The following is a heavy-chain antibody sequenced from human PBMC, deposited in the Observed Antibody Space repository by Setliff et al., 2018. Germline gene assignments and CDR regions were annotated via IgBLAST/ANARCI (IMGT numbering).Heavy chain of an antibody. CDR1: GGSFSDYY. CDR2: INQSGNT. CDR3: RFWSSYYKNDY. Sequence: PSATLSLTCTVYGGSFSDYYWGWIRQSPGKRPEWIAEINQSGNTNYNPSLNSRVSVSVDTPTNQFSLKVFSVTAADTAVYYCRFWSSYYKNDYWAQGALVTVSS. V-gene: IGHV4-34*01. J-gene: IGHJ4*02. D-gene: IGHD3-3*01.